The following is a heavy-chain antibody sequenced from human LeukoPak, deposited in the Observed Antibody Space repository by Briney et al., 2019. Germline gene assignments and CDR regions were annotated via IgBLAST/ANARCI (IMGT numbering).Heavy chain of an antibody. CDR1: GFTFSNYD. CDR2: ISYDGSNK. D-gene: IGHD3-10*01. CDR3: AKDRGPYGSGAGGFDP. Sequence: GGSLRLSCAASGFTFSNYDMSWVRQAPGKGLEWVAVISYDGSNKYYADSVKGRFTISRDNSKNTLYLQMNSLRAEDTAVYYCAKDRGPYGSGAGGFDPWGQGTLVTVSS. J-gene: IGHJ5*02. V-gene: IGHV3-30*18.